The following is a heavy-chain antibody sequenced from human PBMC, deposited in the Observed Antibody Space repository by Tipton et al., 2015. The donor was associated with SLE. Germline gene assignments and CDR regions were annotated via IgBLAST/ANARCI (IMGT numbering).Heavy chain of an antibody. Sequence: TLSLTCAVYGGSFSGYYWSWIRQPPGKGLEWIGEINHSGSTNYNPSLKSRVTISVDTSKNQFSLKLSSVTAADTAVYYCARHGGSYSGSSEYFQHWGQGTLVTVSS. J-gene: IGHJ1*01. D-gene: IGHD1-26*01. CDR2: INHSGST. V-gene: IGHV4-34*01. CDR3: ARHGGSYSGSSEYFQH. CDR1: GGSFSGYY.